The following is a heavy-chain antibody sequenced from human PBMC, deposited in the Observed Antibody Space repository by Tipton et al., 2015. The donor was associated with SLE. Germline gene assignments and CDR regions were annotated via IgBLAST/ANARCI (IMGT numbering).Heavy chain of an antibody. J-gene: IGHJ2*01. CDR2: INPNTGDT. V-gene: IGHV1-2*06. CDR1: GYTFTGYY. Sequence: QLVQSGPEVKKPGVSVRVSCKASGYTFTGYYMHWVRQAPGQGLEWMGRINPNTGDTNYAQKFQGRVTMTRDTSISTAYMELSRLRSDDTAVYFCARGGRIIILGVVIHWYFDLWGRGTLVTVSS. CDR3: ARGGRIIILGVVIHWYFDL. D-gene: IGHD3-3*01.